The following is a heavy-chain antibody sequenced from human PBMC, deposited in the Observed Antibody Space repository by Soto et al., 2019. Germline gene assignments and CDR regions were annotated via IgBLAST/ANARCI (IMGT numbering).Heavy chain of an antibody. CDR1: GGSISGYY. CDR2: MYNTGST. V-gene: IGHV4-59*01. J-gene: IGHJ6*02. CDR3: ARDLWGYCGTDCYPRDV. D-gene: IGHD2-21*02. Sequence: PSETLSLTCTVSGGSISGYYWSWIRQPPGKGLEWIGYMYNTGSTVYNPSFKSRVTISVDTSKNQFSLKLNSVTAADTAVYYCARDLWGYCGTDCYPRDVWGQGTTVT.